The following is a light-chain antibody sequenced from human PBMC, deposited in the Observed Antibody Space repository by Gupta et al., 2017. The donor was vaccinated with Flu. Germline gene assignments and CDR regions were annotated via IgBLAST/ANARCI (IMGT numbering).Light chain of an antibody. CDR2: KAS. Sequence: DAQMTQSPSTLSASVGDRVTITCRASHSISIWLDWYQQKPGKAPKLLIYKASDLESGVPSRFSGSGSGTEFTLTISSLQPDDFATYYCQQYNSYSITFGQGTRLEIK. CDR3: QQYNSYSIT. CDR1: HSISIW. V-gene: IGKV1-5*03. J-gene: IGKJ5*01.